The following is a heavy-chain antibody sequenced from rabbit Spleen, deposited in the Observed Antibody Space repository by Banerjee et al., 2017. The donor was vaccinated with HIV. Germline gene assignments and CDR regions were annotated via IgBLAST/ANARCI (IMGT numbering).Heavy chain of an antibody. CDR2: IDPIFGRT. CDR3: ARGAASDL. V-gene: IGHV1S7*01. Sequence: QLTETGGGLVQPGGSLTLSCKASGFDFINYYISWVRQAPGKGLEWIGYIDPIFGRTYYASWVNGRFTISSHNAQSTLYLQLNSLTAADTATYFCARGAASDLWGPGTLVTVS. J-gene: IGHJ6*01. D-gene: IGHD1-1*01. CDR1: GFDFINYY.